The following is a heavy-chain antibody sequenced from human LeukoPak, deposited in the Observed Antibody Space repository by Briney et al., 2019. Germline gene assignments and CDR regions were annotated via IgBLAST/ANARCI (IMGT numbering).Heavy chain of an antibody. CDR3: ARGRGYIYGYDY. D-gene: IGHD5-18*01. CDR2: ISANGGST. Sequence: GGPLRLSRAASGFLFSDYDMHWVRQAPGKGLEYVSHISANGGSTYYAISVRGRFTISRDNSKNTLYLQMGSLRAEDMAVYYCARGRGYIYGYDYWGQGTLVTVSS. V-gene: IGHV3-64*01. CDR1: GFLFSDYD. J-gene: IGHJ4*02.